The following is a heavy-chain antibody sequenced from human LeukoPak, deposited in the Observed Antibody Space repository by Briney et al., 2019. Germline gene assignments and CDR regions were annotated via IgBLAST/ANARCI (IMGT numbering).Heavy chain of an antibody. D-gene: IGHD3-10*01. CDR3: ASSKLLWFGELPYDY. CDR1: GFTFSSYG. J-gene: IGHJ4*02. V-gene: IGHV3-30*03. Sequence: GGSLRLSCAASGFTFSSYGMHWVRQAPGKGLEWVAVISYDGSNKYYADSVKGRFTISRDNSKNTLYLQMNSLRAEDTAVYYCASSKLLWFGELPYDYWGQGTLVTVSS. CDR2: ISYDGSNK.